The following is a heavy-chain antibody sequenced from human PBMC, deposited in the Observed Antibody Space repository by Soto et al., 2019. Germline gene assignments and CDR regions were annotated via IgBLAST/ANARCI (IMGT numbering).Heavy chain of an antibody. CDR3: ARETYGDYVGYFDP. V-gene: IGHV4-59*12. CDR1: GGSISSYY. D-gene: IGHD4-17*01. Sequence: SETLSLTCTVSGGSISSYYWSWILQPPWKGLEWIGYIYYSGSTNYNPSLKSRVTISVDTSKNQFSLKLSSVTAADTAVYYCARETYGDYVGYFDPWGQGTLVTVSS. CDR2: IYYSGST. J-gene: IGHJ5*02.